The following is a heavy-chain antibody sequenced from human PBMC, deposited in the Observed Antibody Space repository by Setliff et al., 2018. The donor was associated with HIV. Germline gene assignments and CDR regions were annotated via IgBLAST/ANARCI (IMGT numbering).Heavy chain of an antibody. CDR2: INPGGGNT. V-gene: IGHV1-46*01. Sequence: GASVKVSCKASGYTFTNFYMHWVRQAPGQGLEWMGIINPGGGNTRYAQRFKGRVSMTRDTSTSTVYMELSSLRSEDTAVYYCTTPLDSSGYFGSDYFDYWGQGALVTVSS. D-gene: IGHD3-22*01. CDR3: TTPLDSSGYFGSDYFDY. J-gene: IGHJ4*02. CDR1: GYTFTNFY.